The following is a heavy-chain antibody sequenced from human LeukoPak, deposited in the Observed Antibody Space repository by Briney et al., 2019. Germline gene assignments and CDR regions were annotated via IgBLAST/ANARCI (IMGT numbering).Heavy chain of an antibody. V-gene: IGHV3-21*01. CDR1: GFTFSSYS. CDR2: ISSSSSCI. J-gene: IGHJ4*02. D-gene: IGHD6-13*01. Sequence: GGSLRPSCAASGFTFSSYSMNWVRQAPGKGLEWVSSISSSSSCIYYADSVKGRFTISRDNAKNSLYLQMNSLRAEDTAVYYCARGTPAATIDYWGQGTLVTVSS. CDR3: ARGTPAATIDY.